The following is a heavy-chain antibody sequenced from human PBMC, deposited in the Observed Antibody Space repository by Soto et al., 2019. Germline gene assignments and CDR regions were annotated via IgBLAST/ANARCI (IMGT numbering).Heavy chain of an antibody. V-gene: IGHV1-69*12. J-gene: IGHJ6*02. CDR1: GGTFSSYA. CDR3: ASEHGTPHSSNYGRIYYGMDV. Sequence: QVQLVQSGAEVKKPGSSVKVSCKASGGTFSSYAISWVRQAPGQGLEWMGGIIPIFGTANYAQKFQGRVTITADESTSTAYMELSSLRSEDTAVYYCASEHGTPHSSNYGRIYYGMDVWGQGTTVTVSS. D-gene: IGHD4-4*01. CDR2: IIPIFGTA.